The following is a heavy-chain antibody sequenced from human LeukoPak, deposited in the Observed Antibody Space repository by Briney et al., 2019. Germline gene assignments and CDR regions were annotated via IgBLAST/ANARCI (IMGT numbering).Heavy chain of an antibody. CDR1: GFTFNNYA. J-gene: IGHJ4*02. V-gene: IGHV3-23*01. CDR3: AREGLILTGYSPGRYYFDY. Sequence: GGSLRLSCAASGFTFNNYAMSWVRQAPGKGLEWVSTIGFGDDSAYYADSVKGRFTISRDNSKNTLYLQMNSLRAEDTAVYYCAREGLILTGYSPGRYYFDYWGQGTLVTVSS. D-gene: IGHD3-9*01. CDR2: IGFGDDSA.